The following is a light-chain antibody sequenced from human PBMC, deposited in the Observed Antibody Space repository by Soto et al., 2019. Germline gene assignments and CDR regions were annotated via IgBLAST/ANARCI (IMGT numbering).Light chain of an antibody. CDR1: QSVSSN. Sequence: IVITQSPATLSVCPGARATLSCMASQSVSSNLAWYQQKPGQAPRLLIYGASTRATGIPARFSGSGSGTEFTLTISSLQSEDFAVYYCQKYNNWPQTFGQGTKVDIK. V-gene: IGKV3-15*01. CDR2: GAS. J-gene: IGKJ1*01. CDR3: QKYNNWPQT.